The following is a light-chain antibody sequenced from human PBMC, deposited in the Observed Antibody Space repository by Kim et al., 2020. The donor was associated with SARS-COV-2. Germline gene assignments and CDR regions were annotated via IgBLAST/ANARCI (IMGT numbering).Light chain of an antibody. V-gene: IGKV3-11*01. CDR3: QQRRDWPLT. Sequence: EIVLTQSPATLSLSPGERATLSCRASQSVSFYLSWYQQKPRQAPRFLLYYGFTRTTGIPARISGSGSGTDFTLTISSLEPEDFAGYYCQQRRDWPLTFGEGTKVDIK. CDR2: YGF. J-gene: IGKJ4*01. CDR1: QSVSFY.